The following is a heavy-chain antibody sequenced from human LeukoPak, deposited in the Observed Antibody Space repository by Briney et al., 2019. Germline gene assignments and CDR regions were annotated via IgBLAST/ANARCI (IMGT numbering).Heavy chain of an antibody. CDR1: GFTFSSYA. V-gene: IGHV3-30-3*01. CDR2: ISYDGSNK. Sequence: GGSLRLSCAASGFTFSSYAMHWVRQAPGKGLEWVAVISYDGSNKYYADSVKGRFTISRDNSKNTLYLQMNSLRAEDTAVYYCARVSYYYDSSGYLSNAFDIWGQGTMVTVSS. D-gene: IGHD3-22*01. J-gene: IGHJ3*02. CDR3: ARVSYYYDSSGYLSNAFDI.